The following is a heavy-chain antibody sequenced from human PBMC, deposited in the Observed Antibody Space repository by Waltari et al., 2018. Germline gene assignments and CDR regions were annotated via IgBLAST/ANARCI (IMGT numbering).Heavy chain of an antibody. CDR2: INHSGST. CDR1: GGSFSGYY. Sequence: QVQLQQWGAGPLKPSETLSLTCAVYGGSFSGYYWSWTRPPPGKGLEWIGEINHSGSTNYNPSLKSRVTISVDTSKNQFSLKLSSVTAADTAVYYCAPRIAAAGTGAFDIWGQGTMVTVSS. J-gene: IGHJ3*02. V-gene: IGHV4-34*01. CDR3: APRIAAAGTGAFDI. D-gene: IGHD6-13*01.